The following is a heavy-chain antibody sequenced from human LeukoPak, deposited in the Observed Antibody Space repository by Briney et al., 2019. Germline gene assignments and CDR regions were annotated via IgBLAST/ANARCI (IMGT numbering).Heavy chain of an antibody. Sequence: GGSLRLSCAASGFTFDDYGMSWVRQAPGKGLEWVSGINWNGGSTGYADSVKGRFTISRDNAKNSLYLQMNSLRAEDTALYYCAREGSDARAARHYYYYMDVWGKGTTVTVSS. CDR1: GFTFDDYG. D-gene: IGHD6-13*01. J-gene: IGHJ6*03. CDR2: INWNGGST. V-gene: IGHV3-20*04. CDR3: AREGSDARAARHYYYYMDV.